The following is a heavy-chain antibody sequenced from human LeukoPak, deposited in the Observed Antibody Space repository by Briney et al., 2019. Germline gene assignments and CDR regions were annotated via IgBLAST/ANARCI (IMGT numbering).Heavy chain of an antibody. J-gene: IGHJ3*02. V-gene: IGHV4-4*07. CDR3: ARELGYCSSTSCFDAFDI. Sequence: PSETLSLTCTVSGGSISSYYWSWIRQPAGKGLEWIGRIYTSGSTNYNPPLKSRVTMSVDTSKNQFSLKLSSVTAADTAVYYCARELGYCSSTSCFDAFDIWGQGTMVTVSS. D-gene: IGHD2-2*01. CDR2: IYTSGST. CDR1: GGSISSYY.